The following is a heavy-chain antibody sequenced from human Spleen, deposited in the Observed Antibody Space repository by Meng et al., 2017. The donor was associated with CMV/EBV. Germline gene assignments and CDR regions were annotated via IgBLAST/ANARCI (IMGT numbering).Heavy chain of an antibody. CDR3: ARGLEDFVVEPPTVWSDF. CDR2: SNAGNGNT. V-gene: IGHV1-3*02. J-gene: IGHJ4*02. D-gene: IGHD2-15*01. CDR1: GYTFTSYA. Sequence: ASVKVSCKASGYTFTSYAMHWVRQAPGQRLEWMGWSNAGNGNTKYSQEFQGRVTITRDTSINTGYMELTRLTSDDTAVYYCARGLEDFVVEPPTVWSDFWGQGTLVTVSS.